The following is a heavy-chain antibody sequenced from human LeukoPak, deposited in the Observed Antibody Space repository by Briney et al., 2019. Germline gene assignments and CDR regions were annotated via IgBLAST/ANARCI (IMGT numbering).Heavy chain of an antibody. D-gene: IGHD1-26*01. CDR2: ISWNSGSI. Sequence: GGSLRLSCAASGFTFDDYAMHWVRQAPGKGLEWVSGISWNSGSIGYADSVKGRFTISRDNAKNSLYLQMNSLRAEDTALYYCAKDMRVKRRWELEGGVDPPAQLPTWGQGTLVTVSS. J-gene: IGHJ4*02. V-gene: IGHV3-9*01. CDR1: GFTFDDYA. CDR3: AKDMRVKRRWELEGGVDPPAQLPT.